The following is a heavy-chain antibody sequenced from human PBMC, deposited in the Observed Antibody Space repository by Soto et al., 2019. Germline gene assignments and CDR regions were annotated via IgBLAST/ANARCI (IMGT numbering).Heavy chain of an antibody. CDR1: GFTVKNYQ. J-gene: IGHJ4*02. CDR3: ARGYSSSPLFDEFYDS. Sequence: PGGSLRLSCAASGFTVKNYQMNWVRQAPGKGLEWVSVIYSGGVTYYPDSVKGRFTTIRDTSKNTVYLQMNNLRAEDTAVYYCARGYSSSPLFDEFYDSWGQGTLVTVSS. CDR2: IYSGGVT. V-gene: IGHV3-66*01. D-gene: IGHD6-13*01.